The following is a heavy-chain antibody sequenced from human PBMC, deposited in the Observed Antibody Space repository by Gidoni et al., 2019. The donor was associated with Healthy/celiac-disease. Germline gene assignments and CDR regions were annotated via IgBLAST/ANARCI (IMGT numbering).Heavy chain of an antibody. V-gene: IGHV1-69*09. D-gene: IGHD2-21*02. J-gene: IGHJ6*02. CDR3: ARGIVVVTADGMDV. Sequence: QVQLVQSGAEVKKPGSSVKVSCKASGGPFSSYAISWVRQAPGQGLEWMGRIIPILGIANYAQKFQGRVTITADKSTSTAYMELSSLRSEDTAVYYCARGIVVVTADGMDVWGQGTTVTVSS. CDR2: IIPILGIA. CDR1: GGPFSSYA.